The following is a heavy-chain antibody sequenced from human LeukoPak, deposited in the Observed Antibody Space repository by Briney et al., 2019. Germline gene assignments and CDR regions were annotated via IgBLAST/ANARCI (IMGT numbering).Heavy chain of an antibody. CDR1: GGTFSRYA. V-gene: IGHV1-69*05. D-gene: IGHD1-7*01. CDR3: ARDLPGTNRFDP. Sequence: ASVKVSCKASGGTFSRYAISWVRQAPAPGLEWMGGIIPILGTANYAQKSQGRVTITTDDTTSKDYMEPSSQISEDTAVYYCARDLPGTNRFDPWGQGTLVTVSS. CDR2: IIPILGTA. J-gene: IGHJ5*02.